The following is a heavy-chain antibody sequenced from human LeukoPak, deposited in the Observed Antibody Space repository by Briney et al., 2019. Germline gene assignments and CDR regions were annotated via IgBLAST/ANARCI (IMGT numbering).Heavy chain of an antibody. CDR3: ARFVVVTANFDY. D-gene: IGHD2-21*02. CDR2: IHYSGST. V-gene: IGHV4-59*01. Sequence: SETLSLTCTVSGGSISSYYWSWIRQPPGKGLEWIGYIHYSGSTNYNPSLKSRVTISVDTSKNQFSLKLSSVTAADTAVYYCARFVVVTANFDYWGQGTLVTVSS. J-gene: IGHJ4*02. CDR1: GGSISSYY.